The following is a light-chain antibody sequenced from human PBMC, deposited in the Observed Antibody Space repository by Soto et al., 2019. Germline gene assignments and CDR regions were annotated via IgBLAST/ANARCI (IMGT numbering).Light chain of an antibody. Sequence: EIVMTQSPATLSVSPGERATLSCRASQSVSSNLAWYQQKPGQTPRLLIYGASTRATGIPARFSGSGSAGTDFTLTISSLQSEDFAVYYCQQYNDWPPYTFGQGTTLEIK. CDR1: QSVSSN. V-gene: IGKV3-15*01. CDR2: GAS. CDR3: QQYNDWPPYT. J-gene: IGKJ2*01.